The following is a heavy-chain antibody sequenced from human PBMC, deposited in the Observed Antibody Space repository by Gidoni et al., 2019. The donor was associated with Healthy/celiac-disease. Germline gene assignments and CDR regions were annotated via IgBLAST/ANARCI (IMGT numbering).Heavy chain of an antibody. J-gene: IGHJ3*02. CDR2: ISSSSSYI. CDR1: GFPFSSYS. CDR3: ARVAIITMSAFDI. Sequence: EVQLVESGGGLVKPGGSLRLSCAASGFPFSSYSMNWVRQAPGKGLEWVSSISSSSSYIYYADSVKGRFTISRDNAKNSLYLQMNSLRAEDTAVYYCARVAIITMSAFDIWGQGTMVTVSS. D-gene: IGHD3-22*01. V-gene: IGHV3-21*01.